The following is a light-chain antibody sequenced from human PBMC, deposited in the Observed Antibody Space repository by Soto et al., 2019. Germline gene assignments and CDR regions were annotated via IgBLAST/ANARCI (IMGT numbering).Light chain of an antibody. Sequence: EIVMTQSPATLSVSPGERATLSCRASQSVSSNLAWYQQKPGQAPRLLIYGASTRATGIPARFSGSGSGTEFTLTISSLQSEDLGVYYCQQDNSWPPLTFGGGTKVEIK. CDR2: GAS. V-gene: IGKV3-15*01. J-gene: IGKJ4*01. CDR1: QSVSSN. CDR3: QQDNSWPPLT.